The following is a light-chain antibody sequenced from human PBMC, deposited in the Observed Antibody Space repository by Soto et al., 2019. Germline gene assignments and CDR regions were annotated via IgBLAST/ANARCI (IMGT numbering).Light chain of an antibody. CDR2: KVS. CDR1: QSLLGSDGSTY. Sequence: DVVMTQSPLSLPVTLGQPASISCRSSQSLLGSDGSTYLNWFQQRPGQSPRRLIYKVSDRGSGVPDRFSGSGSGTDFTLRISRVEAEDVGTYYCMQSTHWPWTLGQGTRVEIK. V-gene: IGKV2-30*01. J-gene: IGKJ1*01. CDR3: MQSTHWPWT.